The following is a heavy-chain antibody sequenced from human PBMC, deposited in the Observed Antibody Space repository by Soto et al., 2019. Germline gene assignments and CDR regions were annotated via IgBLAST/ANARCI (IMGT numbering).Heavy chain of an antibody. CDR2: IQQDGTAK. V-gene: IGHV3-7*01. J-gene: IGHJ4*02. D-gene: IGHD2-21*01. CDR1: GLTISSYW. Sequence: GGSLRLSCAASGLTISSYWMSWVRQAPGKGLGWVANIQQDGTAKYYADSVKGRFTISRDNAKNSLHLQMNSLRADDTAVYYCATGLALMADHWGQGTPVTVSS. CDR3: ATGLALMADH.